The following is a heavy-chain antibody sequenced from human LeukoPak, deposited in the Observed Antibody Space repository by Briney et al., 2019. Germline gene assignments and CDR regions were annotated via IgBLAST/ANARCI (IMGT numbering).Heavy chain of an antibody. CDR2: ISGSGGST. V-gene: IGHV3-23*01. CDR3: AIGRDYVWGSYRYLGPDY. J-gene: IGHJ4*02. CDR1: GFTFSSYA. D-gene: IGHD3-16*02. Sequence: PWGSLRLSCAASGFTFSSYAMSWVRQAPGKGLEWVSAISGSGGSTYYADSVKGRFTISRDNSKNTLYLQMNSLRAEDTAVYYCAIGRDYVWGSYRYLGPDYWGQGTLVTVSS.